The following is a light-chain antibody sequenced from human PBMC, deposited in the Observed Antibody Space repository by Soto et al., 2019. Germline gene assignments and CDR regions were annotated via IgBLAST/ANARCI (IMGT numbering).Light chain of an antibody. Sequence: QSVLTQSPSASASLGASVKLTCTLSSGYSTYAIAWHQQQSEKGPRFLMKINYDGTHSKGDGFFDRFSGSSSGAQRHLTLHSVQSEDEADYSCQSLGTGIQVFGGGTKLTVL. CDR2: INYDGTH. V-gene: IGLV4-69*01. CDR1: SGYSTYA. CDR3: QSLGTGIQV. J-gene: IGLJ3*02.